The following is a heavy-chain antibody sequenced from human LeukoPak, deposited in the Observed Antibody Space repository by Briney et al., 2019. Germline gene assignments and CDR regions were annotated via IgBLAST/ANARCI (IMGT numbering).Heavy chain of an antibody. CDR2: ISSNGGSR. V-gene: IGHV3-64D*06. J-gene: IGHJ4*02. CDR1: GFTFSSYA. Sequence: PGGSLTLSCSASGFTFSSYAMHWVRQAPGKGLEYVSAISSNGGSRYYADSVKGRFTISRDNSKNTLYLQMSSLRAEDTAVYYCVVQGWVFRAPTQYYFDYWGQGTLVTVSS. D-gene: IGHD1-1*01. CDR3: VVQGWVFRAPTQYYFDY.